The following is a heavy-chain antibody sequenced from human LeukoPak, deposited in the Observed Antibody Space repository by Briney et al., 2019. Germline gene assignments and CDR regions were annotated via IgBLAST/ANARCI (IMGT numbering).Heavy chain of an antibody. CDR2: IIPIFGTA. V-gene: IGHV1-69*13. CDR1: GGTFSSYA. D-gene: IGHD3-10*01. CDR3: ARGSAQYGSGSYNY. Sequence: GASVKVSCKASGGTFSSYAISWVRQAPGQGLEWMGGIIPIFGTANYAQKFQGRVTITADESTSTAYMELSSLRSEDTAVYYCARGSAQYGSGSYNYWGQGTLVTVSS. J-gene: IGHJ4*02.